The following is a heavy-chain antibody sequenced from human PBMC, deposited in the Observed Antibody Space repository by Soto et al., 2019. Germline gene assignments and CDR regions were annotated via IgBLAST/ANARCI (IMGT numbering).Heavy chain of an antibody. J-gene: IGHJ4*02. D-gene: IGHD3-22*01. CDR1: GFTFSSYG. CDR3: ARDRDYDYFDY. V-gene: IGHV3-33*01. Sequence: ESGGGVVQPGRSLRLSCAASGFTFSSYGMHWVRQAPGKGLEWVAVIWYDGSNKYYADSVKGRFTISRDNSKNTLYLQMNSLRAEDTAVYYCARDRDYDYFDYWGQGTLVTVSS. CDR2: IWYDGSNK.